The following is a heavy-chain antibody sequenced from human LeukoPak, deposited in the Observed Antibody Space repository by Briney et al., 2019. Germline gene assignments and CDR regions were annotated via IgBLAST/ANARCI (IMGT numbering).Heavy chain of an antibody. V-gene: IGHV1-18*01. J-gene: IGHJ4*02. Sequence: ASVKVSCKASGYTFTSYGISWVRQAPGQGLEWMGWISAYNGNTNYAQKFQGRVTMTRDTSISTAYMELSRLRSDDTAVYYCARGSSGWYAYFDYWGQGTLVTVSS. D-gene: IGHD6-19*01. CDR3: ARGSSGWYAYFDY. CDR2: ISAYNGNT. CDR1: GYTFTSYG.